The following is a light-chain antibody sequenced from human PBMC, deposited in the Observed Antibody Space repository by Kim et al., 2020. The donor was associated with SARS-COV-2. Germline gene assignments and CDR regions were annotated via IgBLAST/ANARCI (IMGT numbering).Light chain of an antibody. CDR3: QAWDSSIVL. Sequence: SYELTQPPSVSVSPGQTASITCSGDKLGDKYACWYQQKPGQSPVLVIYQDSKRPSGIPERFSGSNSGNTATLTISGTQAMDEDDYYCQAWDSSIVLFGGGTQLTDL. CDR2: QDS. J-gene: IGLJ2*01. V-gene: IGLV3-1*01. CDR1: KLGDKY.